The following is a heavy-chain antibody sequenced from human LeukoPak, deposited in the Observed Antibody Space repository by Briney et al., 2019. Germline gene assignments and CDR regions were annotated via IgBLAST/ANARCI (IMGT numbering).Heavy chain of an antibody. J-gene: IGHJ5*02. Sequence: ASVKVSCKASGYTFTGYYMHWVRQAPGQGLEWMGWINPNSGGTNYAQKFQGWVTMTRDTSISTAYMELSRLRSDDTAVYYCSRDLGYSSSWLGVDPWGQGTLVTVPS. D-gene: IGHD6-13*01. CDR3: SRDLGYSSSWLGVDP. V-gene: IGHV1-2*04. CDR2: INPNSGGT. CDR1: GYTFTGYY.